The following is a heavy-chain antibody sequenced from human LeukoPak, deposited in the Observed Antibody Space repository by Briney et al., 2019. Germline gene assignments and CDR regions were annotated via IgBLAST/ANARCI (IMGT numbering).Heavy chain of an antibody. V-gene: IGHV4-4*09. Sequence: SETLSLTCTVSGGSISSYYWSWIRQPPGKGLEWIGYIYTSGSTNYNPSLKSRVTISVDTSKNQFSLKLSSVTAAGTAVYYCARRRGSSTSAYPPYNWFDPWGQGTLVTVSS. D-gene: IGHD2-2*01. CDR2: IYTSGST. CDR3: ARRRGSSTSAYPPYNWFDP. J-gene: IGHJ5*02. CDR1: GGSISSYY.